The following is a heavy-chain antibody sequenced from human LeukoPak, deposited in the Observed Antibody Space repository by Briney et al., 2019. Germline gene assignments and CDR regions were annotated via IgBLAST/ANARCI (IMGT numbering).Heavy chain of an antibody. J-gene: IGHJ4*02. D-gene: IGHD3-22*01. V-gene: IGHV4-34*01. CDR3: ASSSSSTPFDY. CDR2: INHSGST. CDR1: GGSFSGYY. Sequence: SETLSLTCAVYGGSFSGYYWSWVRQPPGKGLEWIGEINHSGSTNYNPSLKSRVTISVDTSKNQFSLKLSSVTAADTAVYYCASSSSSTPFDYWGQGTLVTVSS.